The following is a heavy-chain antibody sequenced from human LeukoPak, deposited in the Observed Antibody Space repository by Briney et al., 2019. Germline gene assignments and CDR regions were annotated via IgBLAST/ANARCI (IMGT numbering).Heavy chain of an antibody. CDR3: ARDVWGVGAPRLDY. V-gene: IGHV1-2*02. J-gene: IGHJ4*02. D-gene: IGHD3-16*01. CDR1: GYTFTGYY. CDR2: INPNSGDT. Sequence: GASVKVSCKASGYTFTGYYMHWVRQAPGQGLQWVGWINPNSGDTNFAQKFQGRVTMTRDTSISTAYMELSRLRSDDTAVYYCARDVWGVGAPRLDYWGRGTLVTVSS.